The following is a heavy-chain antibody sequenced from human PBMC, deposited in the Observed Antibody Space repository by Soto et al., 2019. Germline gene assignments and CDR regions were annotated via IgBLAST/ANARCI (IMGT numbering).Heavy chain of an antibody. Sequence: GASVKVSCKASGFSFTGYYIHWLGQAPGQGLEWMGWINAHSGGTEYAQKFQGRVTLTRDTSIATAYLTLTSLTSDDTALYFCAKDLTRQIDYRLERLGQRTQVTVS. D-gene: IGHD5-12*01. CDR3: AKDLTRQIDYRLER. CDR2: INAHSGGT. CDR1: GFSFTGYY. V-gene: IGHV1-2*02. J-gene: IGHJ5*02.